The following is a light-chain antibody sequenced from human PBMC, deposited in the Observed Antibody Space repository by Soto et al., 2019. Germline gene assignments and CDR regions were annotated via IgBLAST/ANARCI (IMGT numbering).Light chain of an antibody. CDR3: QQYGSSPRWT. CDR2: GAS. V-gene: IGKV3-20*01. J-gene: IGKJ1*01. CDR1: QSVSSSY. Sequence: IVWGPAPGALFFCPGERGTRSWMARQSVSSSYLAWYQQKPGQAPRLLIYGASSRATGIPDRFSGSGSGTDFTLTISRLEPEDFAVYYCQQYGSSPRWTFGQGTKVDIK.